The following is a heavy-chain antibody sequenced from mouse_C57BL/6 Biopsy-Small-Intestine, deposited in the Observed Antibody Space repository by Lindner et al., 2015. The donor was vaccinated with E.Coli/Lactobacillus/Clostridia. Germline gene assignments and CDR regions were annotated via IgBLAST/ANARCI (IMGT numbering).Heavy chain of an antibody. CDR2: IDPNTGDT. D-gene: IGHD1-1*01. CDR1: GYSFTAYY. Sequence: SVKVSCKTSGYSFTAYYIHWVRQAPGQGLEWVGWIDPNTGDTNSAQKFQARVTMTRDRSISTAYLEVRSLGSDDTAKYYCARVRSNFYGMEVWGQGTTVIVSS. J-gene: IGHJ1*01. V-gene: IGHV1-22*01. CDR3: ARVRSNFYGMEV.